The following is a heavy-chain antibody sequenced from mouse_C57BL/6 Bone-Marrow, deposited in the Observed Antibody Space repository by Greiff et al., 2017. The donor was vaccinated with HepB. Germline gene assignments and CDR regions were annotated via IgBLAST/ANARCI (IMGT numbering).Heavy chain of an antibody. V-gene: IGHV1-54*01. CDR1: GYAFTNYL. CDR3: ARDPYDYLYYFDY. Sequence: QVQLQQSGAELVRPGTSVKVSCKASGYAFTNYLIEWVKQRPGQGLEWIGVINPGSGGTNYNEKFEGKATLTADKSSSTAYMQLSSLTSEDSAVYFCARDPYDYLYYFDYWGQGTTLTVSS. CDR2: INPGSGGT. D-gene: IGHD2-4*01. J-gene: IGHJ2*01.